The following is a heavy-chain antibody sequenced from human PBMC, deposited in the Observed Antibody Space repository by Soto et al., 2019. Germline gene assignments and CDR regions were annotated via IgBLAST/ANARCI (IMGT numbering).Heavy chain of an antibody. CDR3: ARGSRYCSSTSCYRGFDY. J-gene: IGHJ4*02. D-gene: IGHD2-2*02. CDR2: INSDGSST. CDR1: GFTFSSYW. V-gene: IGHV3-74*01. Sequence: GGSLRLSCAASGFTFSSYWMHWVRQAPGKGLVWVSRINSDGSSTSYADSVKGRFTISRDNAKNTLYLQMNSLRAEDTAVYYCARGSRYCSSTSCYRGFDYWGQGTLVTVS.